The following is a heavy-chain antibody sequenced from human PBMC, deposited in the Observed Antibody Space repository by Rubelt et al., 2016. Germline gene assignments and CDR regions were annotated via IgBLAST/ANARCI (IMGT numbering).Heavy chain of an antibody. CDR1: GFTFSRYA. CDR3: SRHTSGSYYFFDY. Sequence: EVQLLESGGVLVQPGGSLRVSCAASGFTFSRYAMNWVRQAPGKGLEWVGFIRSRAYGGTKELAASVKGRFTISREDSKSTAYLQTNSLKTEDTAVYYCSRHTSGSYYFFDYWGQGTLVTVSS. D-gene: IGHD1-26*01. CDR2: IRSRAYGGTK. J-gene: IGHJ4*02. V-gene: IGHV3-49*04.